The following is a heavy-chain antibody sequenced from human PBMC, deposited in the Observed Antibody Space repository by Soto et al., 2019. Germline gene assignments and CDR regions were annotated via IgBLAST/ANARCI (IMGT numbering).Heavy chain of an antibody. CDR2: ISWNSETI. Sequence: GGPLRLSCAGSGFIFGDYGMHWFRRAPGKGLEWVAGISWNSETIAYADSVKGRFTISRDNTKNSLYLEMNNVRTEDTDLYYCAKVGSFAVVEFEHWGQGTQVTVSS. V-gene: IGHV3-9*01. CDR3: AKVGSFAVVEFEH. J-gene: IGHJ4*02. D-gene: IGHD3-3*01. CDR1: GFIFGDYG.